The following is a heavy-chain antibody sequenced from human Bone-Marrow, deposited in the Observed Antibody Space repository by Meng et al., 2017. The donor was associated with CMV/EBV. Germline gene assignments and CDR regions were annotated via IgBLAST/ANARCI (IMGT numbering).Heavy chain of an antibody. CDR2: INHSGST. D-gene: IGHD2-2*01. CDR3: AGGREYCSDTGCYWADY. Sequence: GSLRLSCAAYSGSFSGYYWSWIRQPPGKGLEWIGEINHSGSTNYNPSLMSRVTISVDTSKNQFSLKLTSVTAADTAVYYCAGGREYCSDTGCYWADYWGQGNLVTVSS. V-gene: IGHV4-34*01. J-gene: IGHJ4*02. CDR1: SGSFSGYY.